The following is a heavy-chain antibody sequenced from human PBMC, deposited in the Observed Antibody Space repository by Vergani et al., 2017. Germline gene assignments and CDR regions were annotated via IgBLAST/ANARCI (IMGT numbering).Heavy chain of an antibody. J-gene: IGHJ4*02. Sequence: EVHLLESGGGQVEAGGSLRLSCAASGFTFSSYSMNWVRQAPGKGLEWVSSISSSSSYIYYADSVKGRFTISRDNAKNALYLQMNSLRAEDTAVYYCAIDLFYYDSSGYYSGFFDDWGQGTLVTVSS. CDR3: AIDLFYYDSSGYYSGFFDD. CDR2: ISSSSSYI. V-gene: IGHV3-21*01. CDR1: GFTFSSYS. D-gene: IGHD3-22*01.